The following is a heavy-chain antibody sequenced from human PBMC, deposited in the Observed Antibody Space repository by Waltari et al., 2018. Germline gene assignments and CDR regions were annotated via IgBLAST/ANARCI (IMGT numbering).Heavy chain of an antibody. J-gene: IGHJ5*02. Sequence: WVRQATGQGLEWMGWMNPNSGNTGYAQKFQGRVTMTRNTSISTAYMELSSLRSEDTAVYYCAREGASSSRNWFDPWGQGTLVTVSS. CDR2: MNPNSGNT. V-gene: IGHV1-8*01. D-gene: IGHD6-13*01. CDR3: AREGASSSRNWFDP.